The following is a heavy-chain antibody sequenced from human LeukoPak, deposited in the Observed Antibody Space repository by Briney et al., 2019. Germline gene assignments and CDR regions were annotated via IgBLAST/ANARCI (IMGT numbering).Heavy chain of an antibody. CDR3: AKISSSAESNIDY. J-gene: IGHJ4*02. Sequence: GGSVRLSCAASGFTFSTYAMHWVRQAPGKGLEWVAFIWPDGSKKYCADSVKGRFAISRENSKNTVYLQMNDLRPEDTALYFCAKISSSAESNIDYWSQGTLLTASS. CDR2: IWPDGSKK. V-gene: IGHV3-30*02. D-gene: IGHD6-25*01. CDR1: GFTFSTYA.